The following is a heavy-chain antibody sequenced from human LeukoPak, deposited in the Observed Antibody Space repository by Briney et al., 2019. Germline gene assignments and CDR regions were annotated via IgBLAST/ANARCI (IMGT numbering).Heavy chain of an antibody. CDR3: VRDRTTVTLFDS. D-gene: IGHD4-17*01. Sequence: PGGSLRLSCAASGSSVSSNYVSWVRQAPGKGLEWVSVLYSGGTTYYADSVKGRFTISRDNAKNTVYLQMNSLRAEDTAVYYCVRDRTTVTLFDSWGQGTMVTVSS. V-gene: IGHV3-53*01. CDR1: GSSVSSNY. CDR2: LYSGGTT. J-gene: IGHJ4*02.